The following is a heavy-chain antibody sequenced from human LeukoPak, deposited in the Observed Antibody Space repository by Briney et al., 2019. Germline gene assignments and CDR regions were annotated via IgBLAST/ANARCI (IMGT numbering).Heavy chain of an antibody. CDR1: GFTFVTYW. D-gene: IGHD3-22*01. CDR2: SNGDGSST. Sequence: PGGSLRLSCVASGFTFVTYWMHWVRQVPGKGLVWVSRSNGDGSSTLYADSVKGRFTISRDNSKNTLYLQMNSLRAEDTAVYYCAKGPFYYYDSSGYCDYWGQGTLVTVSS. CDR3: AKGPFYYYDSSGYCDY. V-gene: IGHV3-74*01. J-gene: IGHJ4*02.